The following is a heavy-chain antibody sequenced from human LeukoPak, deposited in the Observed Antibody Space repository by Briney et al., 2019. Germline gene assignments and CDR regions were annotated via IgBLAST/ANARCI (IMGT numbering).Heavy chain of an antibody. D-gene: IGHD3-16*02. CDR3: AKDRQGYVWGSYRAPFDY. V-gene: IGHV3-9*01. CDR1: GFTFDDYA. Sequence: GGSLRLSCAASGFTFDDYAMHWVRQAPGKGLEWVSGISWNSGSIGYADSVKGRFTISRDNSKNTLYLQMNSLRAEDTAVYYCAKDRQGYVWGSYRAPFDYWGQGTLVTVSS. CDR2: ISWNSGSI. J-gene: IGHJ4*02.